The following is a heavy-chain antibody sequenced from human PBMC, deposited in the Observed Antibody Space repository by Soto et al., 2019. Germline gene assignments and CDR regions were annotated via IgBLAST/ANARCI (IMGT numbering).Heavy chain of an antibody. D-gene: IGHD4-17*01. Sequence: QLQLQESGSGLVKPSQTLSLTCAVSGGSISSGGYSWSWIRQPPGKGLEWLGYIYHSGSTYYNPSLKSRVIISVDRSKNEFCLKLSSVTAADTAVYYCARWSYGDYGVAFDIWGQGTMVTVSS. J-gene: IGHJ3*02. CDR3: ARWSYGDYGVAFDI. V-gene: IGHV4-30-2*01. CDR1: GGSISSGGYS. CDR2: IYHSGST.